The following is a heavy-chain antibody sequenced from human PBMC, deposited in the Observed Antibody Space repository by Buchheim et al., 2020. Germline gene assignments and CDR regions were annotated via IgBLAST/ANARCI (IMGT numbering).Heavy chain of an antibody. CDR3: ARGSLYGSGTDYYYGMDV. Sequence: EVQLVESGGGLVQPGGSLRLSCAASGFTFSSYVMHWVRQVPGKGLEWVSRLSHDGVNPSYADSVKGRFTISRDNSKNTLYLQMNSLRAEDTAVYYCARGSLYGSGTDYYYGMDVWGQGTT. J-gene: IGHJ6*02. CDR2: LSHDGVNP. CDR1: GFTFSSYV. D-gene: IGHD3-10*01. V-gene: IGHV3-74*01.